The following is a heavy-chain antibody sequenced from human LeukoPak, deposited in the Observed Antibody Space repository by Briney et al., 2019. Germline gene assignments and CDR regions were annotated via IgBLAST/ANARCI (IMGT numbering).Heavy chain of an antibody. D-gene: IGHD4-17*01. J-gene: IGHJ4*02. CDR3: ARDTIDIGDFCGDY. V-gene: IGHV3-23*01. CDR1: GFTFSSYA. Sequence: PGGSLRLSCTASGFTFSSYAMNWVRQAPGKGLEWGSGIRAGGTFTYYAESVKGRFTISRDNAKNSLYLQMNSLRAEDTAVYYCARDTIDIGDFCGDYWGQGTLVTVSS. CDR2: IRAGGTFT.